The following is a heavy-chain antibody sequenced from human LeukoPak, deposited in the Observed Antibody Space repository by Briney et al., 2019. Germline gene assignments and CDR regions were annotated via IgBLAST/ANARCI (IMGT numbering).Heavy chain of an antibody. D-gene: IGHD1-26*01. Sequence: GGSLRLSCAASGFTFSSYSMNWVRQAPGKGLEWVSSISSSSSYIYYADSVKGRFTISRDNAKNSLYLQMNSLRAEDTAVYYCARLSGSYSYYYYYMDVWGKGTTVTISS. CDR1: GFTFSSYS. CDR2: ISSSSSYI. CDR3: ARLSGSYSYYYYYMDV. J-gene: IGHJ6*03. V-gene: IGHV3-21*01.